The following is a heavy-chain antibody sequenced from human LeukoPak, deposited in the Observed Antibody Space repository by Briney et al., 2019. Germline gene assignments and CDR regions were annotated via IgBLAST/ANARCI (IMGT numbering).Heavy chain of an antibody. CDR2: ISGSGGHT. CDR1: GLSFRRYI. J-gene: IGHJ4*02. Sequence: GGTLRLSCVGSGLSFRRYIVSGVPGAPGRGWEGVLGISGSGGHTYYADSVKGRVTISRDNARNTVYLQMNSLRVEDTAVYYCAKERYNYGQYYFDYWGQGTLVTVSS. V-gene: IGHV3-23*01. D-gene: IGHD5-18*01. CDR3: AKERYNYGQYYFDY.